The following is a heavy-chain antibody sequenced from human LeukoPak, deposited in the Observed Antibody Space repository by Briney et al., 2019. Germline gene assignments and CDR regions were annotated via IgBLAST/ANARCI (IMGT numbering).Heavy chain of an antibody. J-gene: IGHJ3*02. CDR3: AKVRDYGDYTSLDAFDI. CDR1: GFTFSSYG. Sequence: GGSLRLSCAASGFTFSSYGMSWVRQAPGKGLEWVSAINTSGGSTYYADFVKGRFTISRDNSKNTLYLLMNTLRAEDTAVYYCAKVRDYGDYTSLDAFDIWGQGTMVTVSS. V-gene: IGHV3-23*01. D-gene: IGHD4-17*01. CDR2: INTSGGST.